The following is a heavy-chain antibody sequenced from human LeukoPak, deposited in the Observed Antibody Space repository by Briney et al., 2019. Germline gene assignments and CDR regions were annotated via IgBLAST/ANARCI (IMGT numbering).Heavy chain of an antibody. V-gene: IGHV3-48*01. J-gene: IGHJ4*02. Sequence: GGSLRLSCAASGFTFSTYSMNWVRQAPGKGLEWVSYINSDSSSIYYADSFKGRFTISRDSARNSLFLQMDSLRAEDTAVYYCARVRGYCSGGRCSEENGGDYWGQGTLVTVSS. D-gene: IGHD2-15*01. CDR2: INSDSSSI. CDR3: ARVRGYCSGGRCSEENGGDY. CDR1: GFTFSTYS.